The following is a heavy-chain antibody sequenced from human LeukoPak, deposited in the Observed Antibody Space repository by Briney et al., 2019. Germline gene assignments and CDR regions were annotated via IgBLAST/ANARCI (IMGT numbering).Heavy chain of an antibody. CDR2: IYYSGST. D-gene: IGHD1-26*01. Sequence: SETLSLTCTVSGGSISSYYWSWIRQPPGKGLEWIGYIYYSGSTNYNPSLKSRVTISVDTSKNQFSLKLSSVTAADTAVYYCARAKWELRTYYFDYWGQGTLVTVSS. J-gene: IGHJ4*02. CDR3: ARAKWELRTYYFDY. CDR1: GGSISSYY. V-gene: IGHV4-59*12.